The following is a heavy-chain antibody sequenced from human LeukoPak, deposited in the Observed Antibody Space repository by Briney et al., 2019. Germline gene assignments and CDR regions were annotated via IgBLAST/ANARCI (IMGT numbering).Heavy chain of an antibody. J-gene: IGHJ3*02. Sequence: GESLKISCKGSGYSFSNYWIAWVRQMPGKGLEWMGIIYPGDSDTTYSPSFQGQVTISADKSISTAYLQWSSLKASDTAMYYCARGAQDDILGEHDAFDIWGQGTMVTVSS. CDR3: ARGAQDDILGEHDAFDI. CDR1: GYSFSNYW. V-gene: IGHV5-51*01. D-gene: IGHD3-9*01. CDR2: IYPGDSDT.